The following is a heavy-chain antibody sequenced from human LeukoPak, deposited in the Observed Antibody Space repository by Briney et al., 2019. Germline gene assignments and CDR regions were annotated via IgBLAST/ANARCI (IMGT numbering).Heavy chain of an antibody. CDR2: ISYDGSNK. J-gene: IGHJ4*02. D-gene: IGHD5-18*01. V-gene: IGHV3-30*18. Sequence: GGFLRLSCAASGFTFSSYGMHWVRQAPGKGLEWVAVISYDGSNKYYADSVKGRFTISRDNSKNTLYLQMNSLRAEDTAVYYCAKEGSYGYWYFDYWGQGTLVTVSS. CDR3: AKEGSYGYWYFDY. CDR1: GFTFSSYG.